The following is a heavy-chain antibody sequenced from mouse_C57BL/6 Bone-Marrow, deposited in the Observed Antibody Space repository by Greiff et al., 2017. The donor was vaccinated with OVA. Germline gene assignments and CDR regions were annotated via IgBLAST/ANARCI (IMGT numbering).Heavy chain of an antibody. CDR2: IRLKSDNYAT. V-gene: IGHV6-3*01. CDR1: GFTFSNYW. CDR3: TGTTVVDYAIDY. J-gene: IGHJ4*01. Sequence: EVKLQESGGGLVQPGGSLKLSCVASGFTFSNYWMNWVRQSPEKGLEWVAQIRLKSDNYATHYAESVKGRFTISRDDSKSSVYLQMNNLRAEDTGIYYCTGTTVVDYAIDYWGQGTSVTVSS. D-gene: IGHD1-1*01.